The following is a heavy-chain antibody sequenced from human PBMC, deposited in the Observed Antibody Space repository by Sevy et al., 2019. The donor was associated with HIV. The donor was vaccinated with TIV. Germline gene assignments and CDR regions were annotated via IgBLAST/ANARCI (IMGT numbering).Heavy chain of an antibody. CDR3: ARHLNWNYQFDY. J-gene: IGHJ4*02. D-gene: IGHD1-7*01. V-gene: IGHV4-38-2*01. CDR1: GYSVNSAHY. Sequence: SETLSLTCAVSGYSVNSAHYWGWIRQPPGKGLEWIGSMYHSGSTYYKPSLDSRVFISVDTSKNQNPLHLTSVTAADTAVYFCARHLNWNYQFDYWGQGILVTVSS. CDR2: MYHSGST.